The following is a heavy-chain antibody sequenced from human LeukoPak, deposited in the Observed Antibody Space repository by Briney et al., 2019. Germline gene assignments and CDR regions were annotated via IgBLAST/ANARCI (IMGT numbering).Heavy chain of an antibody. V-gene: IGHV3-74*01. J-gene: IGHJ4*02. CDR3: AVGGSPGY. CDR2: ISTDGYTT. CDR1: GLAFSAYK. D-gene: IGHD2-15*01. Sequence: GGSMRLSCAASGLAFSAYKMHWVRQAPRKGLVWVSRISTDGYTTDYADFVQGRFTASRDNTKNTWSLEMNSLRAEDTAVYYCAVGGSPGYWGQGTLVTVSS.